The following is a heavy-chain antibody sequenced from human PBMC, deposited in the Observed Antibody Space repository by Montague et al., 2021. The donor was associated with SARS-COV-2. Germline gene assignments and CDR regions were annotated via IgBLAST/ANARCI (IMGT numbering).Heavy chain of an antibody. CDR3: ARGVVEYYYDSSGYSNQENWFDP. CDR2: INHSGST. CDR1: GGSFSGYY. Sequence: SETLSLTCAVYGGSFSGYYWSWIRQPPGKGLEWIGEINHSGSTNYNPSLKSRVTISVDKSKNQFSLKLSSVTAADTAVYYCARGVVEYYYDSSGYSNQENWFDPWGQGTLVTVSS. J-gene: IGHJ5*02. V-gene: IGHV4-34*01. D-gene: IGHD3-22*01.